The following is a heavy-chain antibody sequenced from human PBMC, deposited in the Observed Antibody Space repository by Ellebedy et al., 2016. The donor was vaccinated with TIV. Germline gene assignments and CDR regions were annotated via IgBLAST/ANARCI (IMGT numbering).Heavy chain of an antibody. D-gene: IGHD3-22*01. J-gene: IGHJ4*02. V-gene: IGHV1-24*01. Sequence: ASVKVSXXVSGYTLTELSMHWVRQAPGKGLEWMGGFDPEDGETIYAQKFQGRVTMTEDTSTDTAYMELSSLRSEDTAVYYCATGGYYDSSGYSNIDYWGQGTLVTVSS. CDR3: ATGGYYDSSGYSNIDY. CDR2: FDPEDGET. CDR1: GYTLTELS.